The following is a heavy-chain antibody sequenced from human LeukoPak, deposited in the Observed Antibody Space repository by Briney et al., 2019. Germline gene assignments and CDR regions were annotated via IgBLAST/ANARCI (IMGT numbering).Heavy chain of an antibody. CDR2: INPNSGGT. CDR3: AYDLVVVAATPV. Sequence: ASVKVSCKASGYTFAGYYMHWVRQAPGQGLEWMGRINPNSGGTNYAQKFQGRVTMTRDTSISTAYMELSRLRSDDTAVYYCAYDLVVVAATPVWGQGTLVTVSS. CDR1: GYTFAGYY. V-gene: IGHV1-2*06. J-gene: IGHJ4*02. D-gene: IGHD2-15*01.